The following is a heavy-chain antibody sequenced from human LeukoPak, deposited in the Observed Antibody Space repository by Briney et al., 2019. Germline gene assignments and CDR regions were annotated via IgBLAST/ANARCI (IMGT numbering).Heavy chain of an antibody. Sequence: GGSLRLSCAASGFNFSSYAMTWVRQAPGKGLEWVSAIGSEGSTYYADSVKGRFTISRDNSKNTLYLEMNSLRADDTAIYYCAKGIKSPGDPWGQGTLVTVSS. CDR2: IGSEGST. CDR1: GFNFSSYA. CDR3: AKGIKSPGDP. V-gene: IGHV3-23*01. D-gene: IGHD2/OR15-2a*01. J-gene: IGHJ5*02.